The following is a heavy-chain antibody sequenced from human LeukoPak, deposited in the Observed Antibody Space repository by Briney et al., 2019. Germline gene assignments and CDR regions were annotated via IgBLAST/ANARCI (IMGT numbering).Heavy chain of an antibody. Sequence: SVKVSCKASGGTFSSYAISWVRQAPGRGLEWMGGIIPIFGTANYAQKFQGRVTITADESTSTAYMELSSLRSEDTAVYYCARAGNTYYYDSSGYFSFDYWGQGTLVTVSS. D-gene: IGHD3-22*01. CDR2: IIPIFGTA. V-gene: IGHV1-69*13. CDR3: ARAGNTYYYDSSGYFSFDY. CDR1: GGTFSSYA. J-gene: IGHJ4*02.